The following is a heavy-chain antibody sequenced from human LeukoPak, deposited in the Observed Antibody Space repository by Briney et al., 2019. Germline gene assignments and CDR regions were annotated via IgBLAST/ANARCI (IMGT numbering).Heavy chain of an antibody. D-gene: IGHD6-13*01. CDR2: INPNSGGT. CDR3: ARTEGGSSFSGMDV. V-gene: IGHV1-2*04. Sequence: GASVKASCKASGYTFTGYYMHWVRQAPGQGLEWMGWINPNSGGTNYAQKFQGWVTMTRDTSISTAYMELSRLRSDDTAVYYCARTEGGSSFSGMDVWGKGTTVTVSS. CDR1: GYTFTGYY. J-gene: IGHJ6*04.